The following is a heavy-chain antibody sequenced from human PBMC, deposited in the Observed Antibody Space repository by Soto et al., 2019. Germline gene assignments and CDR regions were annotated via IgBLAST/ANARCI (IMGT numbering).Heavy chain of an antibody. J-gene: IGHJ6*02. D-gene: IGHD3-10*01. CDR3: ARGDRGGSGSPASYYYSGLDV. CDR2: VSAGGDMT. Sequence: GGSLRLSCAASGFTFNSYAMSWVRQAPGKGLEWVSSVSAGGDMTYYSDSVKGRFTISRDNSNNALFLQMNSLRIEDTALYYCARGDRGGSGSPASYYYSGLDVWGQGTTVTSP. CDR1: GFTFNSYA. V-gene: IGHV3-23*01.